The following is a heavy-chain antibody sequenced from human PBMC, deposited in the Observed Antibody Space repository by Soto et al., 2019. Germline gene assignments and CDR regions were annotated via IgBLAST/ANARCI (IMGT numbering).Heavy chain of an antibody. J-gene: IGHJ6*02. V-gene: IGHV5-51*01. D-gene: IGHD6-6*01. CDR1: GYSFTSYW. CDR3: PSRAIGARRLGGYGMVV. Sequence: PGESLKISCKGSGYSFTSYWIGWVRQMPGKGLEWMGIIYPGDSDTRYSPSFQGQVTISADKSISTAYLQRRSPKASDTAIYYCPSRAIGARRLGGYGMVVWGEATTVTVSS. CDR2: IYPGDSDT.